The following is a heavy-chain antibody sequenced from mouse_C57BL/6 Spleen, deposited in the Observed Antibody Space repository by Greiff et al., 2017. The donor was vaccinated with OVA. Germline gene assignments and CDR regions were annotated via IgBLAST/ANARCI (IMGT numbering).Heavy chain of an antibody. CDR3: ALITTVVAGGAMDY. D-gene: IGHD1-1*01. J-gene: IGHJ4*01. CDR2: IDPSDSYT. V-gene: IGHV1-69*01. Sequence: VQLQQPGAELVMPGASVKLSCKASGYTFTSYWMHWVKQRPGQGLEWIGEIDPSDSYTNYNQKFKGKSTLTVDKSSSTAYMQLSSLTSEDSAVYYCALITTVVAGGAMDYWGQGTSVTVFS. CDR1: GYTFTSYW.